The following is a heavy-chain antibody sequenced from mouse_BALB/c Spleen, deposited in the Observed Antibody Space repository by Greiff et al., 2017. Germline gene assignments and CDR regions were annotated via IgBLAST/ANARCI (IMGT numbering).Heavy chain of an antibody. V-gene: IGHV5-4*02. Sequence: EVKLVESGGGLVKPGGSLKLSCAASGFTFSDYYMYWVRQTPEKRLEWVATISDGGSYTYYPDSVKGRFTISRDNAKNNLYLQMSSLKSEDTAMYYCARDYYGSSSFFAYWGQGTLVTVSA. CDR2: ISDGGSYT. CDR1: GFTFSDYY. J-gene: IGHJ3*01. D-gene: IGHD1-1*01. CDR3: ARDYYGSSSFFAY.